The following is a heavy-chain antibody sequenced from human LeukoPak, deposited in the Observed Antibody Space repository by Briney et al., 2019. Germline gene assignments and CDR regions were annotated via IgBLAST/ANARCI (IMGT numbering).Heavy chain of an antibody. CDR2: INHSGST. Sequence: PSETLSLTCAVYGGAFSGYYWSWIRQPPGKGLEWIGEINHSGSTNYNPSLKSRVTISVDTSKNQFSLKLSSVTAADTAVYYCARLGPKWFDPWGKGTLVTVSS. CDR1: GGAFSGYY. D-gene: IGHD3-16*01. J-gene: IGHJ5*02. V-gene: IGHV4-34*01. CDR3: ARLGPKWFDP.